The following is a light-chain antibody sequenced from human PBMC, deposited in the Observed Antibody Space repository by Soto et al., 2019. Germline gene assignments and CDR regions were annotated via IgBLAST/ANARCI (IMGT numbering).Light chain of an antibody. CDR3: QQYGNLGFT. CDR1: QDISNY. CDR2: DAS. J-gene: IGKJ3*01. V-gene: IGKV1-33*01. Sequence: DIQMTQSPSSLSASVGDRVTITCQASQDISNYLNWYQQKPGKAPKLLIYDASNLETGVPSRFSGSGSGTDFTFTISSLQPEDIATYYCQQYGNLGFTFGPGTKVDIK.